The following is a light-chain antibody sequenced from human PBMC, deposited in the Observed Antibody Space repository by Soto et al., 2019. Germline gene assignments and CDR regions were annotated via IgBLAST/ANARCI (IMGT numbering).Light chain of an antibody. Sequence: QSVLTQPPSVSGPPGQRVTISCTGSSSNIGAGYDVHWYQQLPGTAPKLLIYGNSNRPSGVPDRFSGSKSGTSASLAITGLQAEDEADYYCQSYDSSWVFGGGTKLTVL. CDR2: GNS. CDR1: SSNIGAGYD. J-gene: IGLJ3*02. V-gene: IGLV1-40*01. CDR3: QSYDSSWV.